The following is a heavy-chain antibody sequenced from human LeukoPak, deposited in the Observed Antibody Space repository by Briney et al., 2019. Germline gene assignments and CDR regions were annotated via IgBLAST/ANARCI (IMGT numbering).Heavy chain of an antibody. J-gene: IGHJ4*02. Sequence: GGSLRLSCAASGFTFSSYGMHWVRQAPVKGLEWVAVISYDGSNKYYADSVKGRFTISRDNSKNTLYLQMNSLRAEDTAVYYCAKSIYDSSGYSLLIDYWGQGTLVTVSS. CDR3: AKSIYDSSGYSLLIDY. CDR2: ISYDGSNK. D-gene: IGHD3-22*01. CDR1: GFTFSSYG. V-gene: IGHV3-30*18.